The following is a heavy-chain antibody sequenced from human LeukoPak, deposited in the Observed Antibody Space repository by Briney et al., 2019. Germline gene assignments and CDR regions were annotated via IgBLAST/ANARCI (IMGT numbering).Heavy chain of an antibody. CDR3: AKDAGSGGSLYDY. Sequence: GGSLRLSRAASGFTFSSYATSWVRQAPGKGLEWVSAISGSGGSTYYADSVKGRFTISRDNSKNTLYLQMKSLRAEDTAVYYCAKDAGSGGSLYDYWGQGTLVTVSS. CDR1: GFTFSSYA. D-gene: IGHD2-15*01. CDR2: ISGSGGST. V-gene: IGHV3-23*01. J-gene: IGHJ4*02.